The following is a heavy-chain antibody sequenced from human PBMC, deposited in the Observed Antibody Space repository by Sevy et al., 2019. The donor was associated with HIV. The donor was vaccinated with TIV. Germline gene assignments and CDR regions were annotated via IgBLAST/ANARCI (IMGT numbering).Heavy chain of an antibody. CDR2: IYPGDSDT. CDR3: ARLRRIRTTTVTTGWFDP. Sequence: GESLKISCKGSGYSFTSYWIGWVRQMPGKGLEWMGIIYPGDSDTRYSPSFQGQVTISADKSIGTAYLQWGSLKASDTAMYYCARLRRIRTTTVTTGWFDPWGQGTLVTVSS. CDR1: GYSFTSYW. V-gene: IGHV5-51*01. D-gene: IGHD4-4*01. J-gene: IGHJ5*02.